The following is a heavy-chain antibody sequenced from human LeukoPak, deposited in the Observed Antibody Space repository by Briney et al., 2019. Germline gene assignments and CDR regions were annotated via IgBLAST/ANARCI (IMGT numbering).Heavy chain of an antibody. J-gene: IGHJ4*02. V-gene: IGHV4-34*01. CDR2: INHSGST. Sequence: SETLSLTCAVYGGSFSGYYWSWIRQPPGKGLEWIGEINHSGSTNYNPSLKSRVTISVATSKNQFSLKLSSVTAADTAVYYCARVGITIFGVVIPYYFDYWGQGTLVTVSS. CDR1: GGSFSGYY. CDR3: ARVGITIFGVVIPYYFDY. D-gene: IGHD3-3*01.